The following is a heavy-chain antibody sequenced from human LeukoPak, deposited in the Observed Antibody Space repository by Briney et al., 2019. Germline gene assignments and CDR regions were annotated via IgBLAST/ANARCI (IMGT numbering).Heavy chain of an antibody. J-gene: IGHJ4*02. CDR1: GFTFSRYW. D-gene: IGHD6-6*01. Sequence: GGSLTLFCAASGFTFSRYWMSWVRQAPGEGLEWVANIKQDGTEKYYMDSVKGRFSISRDNAKNSLYLQMNALRAEDTAVYYCARDVRPDYWGQGTLVTVST. CDR3: ARDVRPDY. V-gene: IGHV3-7*04. CDR2: IKQDGTEK.